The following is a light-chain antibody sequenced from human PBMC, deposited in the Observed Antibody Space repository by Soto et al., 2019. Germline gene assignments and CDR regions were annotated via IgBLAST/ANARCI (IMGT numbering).Light chain of an antibody. J-gene: IGLJ2*01. CDR2: EVS. Sequence: QSALTQPASVSGSPGQSITISCTGTSSDVGGYNYVSWYQHHPGKAPKLMIYEVSNRPSGVSNRFSGSKSGNTASLTISGLQAEDEADYYCSSHTSSSTVIFGGGTKVTVL. CDR1: SSDVGGYNY. CDR3: SSHTSSSTVI. V-gene: IGLV2-14*01.